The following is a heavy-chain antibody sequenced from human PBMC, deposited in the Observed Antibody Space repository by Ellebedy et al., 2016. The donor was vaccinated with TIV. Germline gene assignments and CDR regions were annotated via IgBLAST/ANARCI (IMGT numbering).Heavy chain of an antibody. CDR3: TTHEKIVVVQNYYYYGMDV. CDR2: IKSKTDGGTT. V-gene: IGHV3-15*01. D-gene: IGHD2-21*01. J-gene: IGHJ6*02. CDR1: GFTVRNAW. Sequence: GESLKISCAASGFTVRNAWMSWVRQAPGKGLEWVGRIKSKTDGGTTDYAAPVKGRFTISRDDSKNTLYLQMNSLKTEDTTVYYCTTHEKIVVVQNYYYYGMDVWGQGTTVTVSS.